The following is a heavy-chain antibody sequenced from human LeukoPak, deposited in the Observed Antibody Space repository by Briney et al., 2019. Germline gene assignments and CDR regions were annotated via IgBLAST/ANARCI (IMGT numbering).Heavy chain of an antibody. CDR1: GFTFSSYW. CDR2: IKQDGSEK. J-gene: IGHJ4*02. D-gene: IGHD1-26*01. Sequence: PGGSLRLSCAASGFTFSSYWMSWVRQAPGKGLEWVANIKQDGSEKYYVDSVKGRFTISRDNSKNTLHLQMNSLRAEDTAVYYCAKEQVGATLFLFDYWGQGTLVTVSS. V-gene: IGHV3-7*01. CDR3: AKEQVGATLFLFDY.